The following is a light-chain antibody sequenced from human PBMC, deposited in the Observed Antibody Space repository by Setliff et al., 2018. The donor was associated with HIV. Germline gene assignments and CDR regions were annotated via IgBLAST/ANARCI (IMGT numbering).Light chain of an antibody. CDR3: QVWDSRSDHPYV. V-gene: IGLV3-21*04. CDR2: YGS. J-gene: IGLJ1*01. Sequence: SYELTQPPSVSVAPGKTARITGGGNNIGSKSVHWYQQKPGQAPVLVSYYGSDRPSGIPERFSGSNSGNTATLTISRVEAGDEADYFCQVWDSRSDHPYVFGTGTKVTVL. CDR1: NIGSKS.